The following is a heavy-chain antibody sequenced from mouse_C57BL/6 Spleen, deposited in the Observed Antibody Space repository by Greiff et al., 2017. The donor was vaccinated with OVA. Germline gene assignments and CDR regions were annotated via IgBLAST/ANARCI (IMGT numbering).Heavy chain of an antibody. CDR3: TRFPLITTVVAPDY. V-gene: IGHV1-15*01. J-gene: IGHJ2*01. Sequence: VQGVESGAELVRPGASVTLSCKASGYTFTDYEMHWVKQTPVHGLEWIGAIDPETGGTAYNQKFKGKAILTADKSSSTAYMELRSLTSEDSAVYYCTRFPLITTVVAPDYWGQGTTLTVSS. CDR1: GYTFTDYE. D-gene: IGHD1-1*01. CDR2: IDPETGGT.